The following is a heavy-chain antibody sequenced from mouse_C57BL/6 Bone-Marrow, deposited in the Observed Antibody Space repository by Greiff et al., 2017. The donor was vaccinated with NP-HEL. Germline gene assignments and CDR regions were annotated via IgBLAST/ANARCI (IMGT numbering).Heavy chain of an antibody. CDR2: ISYDGSN. V-gene: IGHV3-6*01. J-gene: IGHJ3*01. CDR3: ARAPDQLGLFAY. D-gene: IGHD4-1*02. CDR1: GYSITSGYY. Sequence: EVKLMESGPGLVKPSQSLSLTCSVTGYSITSGYYWNWIRQFPGNKLEWMGYISYDGSNNYNPSLKNRISITRDTSKNQFFLKLNSVTTEDTATYYCARAPDQLGLFAYWGQGTLVTVSA.